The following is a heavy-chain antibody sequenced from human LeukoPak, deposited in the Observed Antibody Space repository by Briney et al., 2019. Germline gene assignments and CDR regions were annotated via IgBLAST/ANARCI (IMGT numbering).Heavy chain of an antibody. CDR2: INPNRGET. V-gene: IGHV1-2*02. CDR3: VRSPTSGTYYNRPYYFDY. Sequence: ASVKVSCEASGYTFTAYLLHWVRQAPGQGLEWMGWINPNRGETDYAQNFQGRVTMTRDTSINTAYMDLNRLRPDDTAVYYCVRSPTSGTYYNRPYYFDYWGQGTLVTVSS. J-gene: IGHJ4*02. D-gene: IGHD3-10*01. CDR1: GYTFTAYL.